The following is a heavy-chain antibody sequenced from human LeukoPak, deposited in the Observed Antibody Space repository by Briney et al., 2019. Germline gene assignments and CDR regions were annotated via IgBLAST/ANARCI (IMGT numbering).Heavy chain of an antibody. Sequence: PGGSLRLSCAASGFTFSSYVMNWVRQAPGKGLEWIGYIYYSGSTNYNPSLKSRVTISVDTSKNQFSLKLSSVTAADTAVYYCARDEKQGFDPWGQGTLVTVSS. CDR3: ARDEKQGFDP. CDR2: IYYSGST. J-gene: IGHJ5*02. CDR1: GFTFSSYV. V-gene: IGHV4-59*01.